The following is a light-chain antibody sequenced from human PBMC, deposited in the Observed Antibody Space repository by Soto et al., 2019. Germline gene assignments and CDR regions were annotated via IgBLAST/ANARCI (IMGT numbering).Light chain of an antibody. Sequence: TVLTQSPATLSLSPGERATLSCRASQSVSIYLAWYQQKPGQAPRLLIYDASKRAPGIPARFSGSGSGTDFTLTISSLEPEDFGVYYCQQRSNWVFGPGTKVDIK. CDR3: QQRSNWV. J-gene: IGKJ3*01. CDR2: DAS. V-gene: IGKV3-11*01. CDR1: QSVSIY.